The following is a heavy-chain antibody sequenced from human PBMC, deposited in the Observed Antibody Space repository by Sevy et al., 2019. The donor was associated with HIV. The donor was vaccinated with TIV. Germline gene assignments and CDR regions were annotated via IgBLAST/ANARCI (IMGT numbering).Heavy chain of an antibody. CDR2: INSDGKIK. CDR3: VRGSTGTFGH. V-gene: IGHV3-74*01. CDR1: GFTLSIYW. J-gene: IGHJ4*02. Sequence: GGSLRLSCAASGFTLSIYWMHWVRQVPGKGLVWVSHINSDGKIKRYADSVEGRFTISRDNAEKTGYLQMNSLRADDTAVYYCVRGSTGTFGHWGQGTLVTSPQ. D-gene: IGHD3-9*01.